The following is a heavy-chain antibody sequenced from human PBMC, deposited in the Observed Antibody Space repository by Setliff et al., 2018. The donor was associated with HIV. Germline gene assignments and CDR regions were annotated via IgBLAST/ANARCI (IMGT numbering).Heavy chain of an antibody. Sequence: SSETLSLTCAVSGDSIGTYSWHWLRQPPGQGLEWIGYIYGSGSTGYNPSLTSRVTLSTDTPNNRFALKLTSVTAADTAVYYCAKRAVQDGTVTSSNWFESWGQGTLVTVSS. V-gene: IGHV4-4*09. CDR2: IYGSGST. J-gene: IGHJ5*01. D-gene: IGHD1-7*01. CDR3: AKRAVQDGTVTSSNWFES. CDR1: GDSIGTYS.